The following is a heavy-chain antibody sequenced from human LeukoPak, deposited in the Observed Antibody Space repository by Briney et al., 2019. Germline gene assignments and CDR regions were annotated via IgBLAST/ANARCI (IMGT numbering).Heavy chain of an antibody. Sequence: RPSETLSLTCTVSGYSISSGYYWGWIRQPPGKGLKWIGSISHSGSTYYNPSLKSRVTISVDTSKNQFSLKLSSVTAADTAVYYCARGDTAMVTGDAFDIWGQGTMVTVSS. CDR2: ISHSGST. D-gene: IGHD5-18*01. J-gene: IGHJ3*02. CDR3: ARGDTAMVTGDAFDI. V-gene: IGHV4-38-2*02. CDR1: GYSISSGYY.